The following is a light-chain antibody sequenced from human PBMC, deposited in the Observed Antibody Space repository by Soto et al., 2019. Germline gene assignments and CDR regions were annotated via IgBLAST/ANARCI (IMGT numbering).Light chain of an antibody. Sequence: QSALTQPASVSGSPGQSITISCTGTNSDIGSRNLVSWYQQHPGIAPKLIIYEGSRRPSGISHRFAGSRSGNTASLTISGRRAEDEADYCCCSYANSGSFVFGTGTKVTVL. V-gene: IGLV2-23*01. J-gene: IGLJ1*01. CDR3: CSYANSGSFV. CDR1: NSDIGSRNL. CDR2: EGS.